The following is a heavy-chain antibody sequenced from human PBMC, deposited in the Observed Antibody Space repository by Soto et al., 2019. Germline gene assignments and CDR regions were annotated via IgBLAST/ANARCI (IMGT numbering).Heavy chain of an antibody. CDR2: ISSSSSSI. D-gene: IGHD6-6*01. Sequence: GGSLRLSCAASGFTFSSYSMNWVRQAPGKGLEWVSYISSSSSSIYYADSVKGRFTISRDNAKNSLYLQMNSLRDEDTAVYYCARPEYSSSSYGMDVWGQGTTVTVSS. CDR1: GFTFSSYS. J-gene: IGHJ6*02. CDR3: ARPEYSSSSYGMDV. V-gene: IGHV3-48*02.